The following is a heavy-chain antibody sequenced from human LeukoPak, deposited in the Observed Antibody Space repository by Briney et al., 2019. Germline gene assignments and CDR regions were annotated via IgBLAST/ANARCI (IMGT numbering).Heavy chain of an antibody. J-gene: IGHJ4*02. CDR2: ITPNSGGT. CDR1: GYTFTTYN. CDR3: ARGRGGGYFDF. V-gene: IGHV1-2*02. D-gene: IGHD2-15*01. Sequence: GASVKLSCKSSGYTFTTYNIHWVRQAPGQRLKWMGWITPNSGGTNYAQKFQGRVTMTRDTSISTAYMELSRLRSDDTAAYSCARGRGGGYFDFWGQETLVTVSS.